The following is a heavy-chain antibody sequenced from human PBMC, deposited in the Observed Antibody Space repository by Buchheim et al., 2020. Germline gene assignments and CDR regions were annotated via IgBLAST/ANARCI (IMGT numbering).Heavy chain of an antibody. D-gene: IGHD3-3*01. CDR3: ARDGEIFGVVIDFYYYYGMDV. Sequence: EVQLVESGGGLVKPGGSLRLSCAASGFTFSNYFMNWVRQAPGKGLEWVSSISSSSSYINYADSVKGRFTISRDNAKNFLYLQMNSLRAEDTAVYYCARDGEIFGVVIDFYYYYGMDVWGQGTT. CDR1: GFTFSNYF. J-gene: IGHJ6*02. CDR2: ISSSSSYI. V-gene: IGHV3-21*01.